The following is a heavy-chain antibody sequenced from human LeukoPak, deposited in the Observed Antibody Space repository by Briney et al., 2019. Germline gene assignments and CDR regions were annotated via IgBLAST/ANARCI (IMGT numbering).Heavy chain of an antibody. V-gene: IGHV1-24*01. CDR1: GYTLTELS. D-gene: IGHD3-3*01. CDR2: FGPEDGET. J-gene: IGHJ4*02. CDR3: ATDLADFWSALSY. Sequence: AASVKVSCKVSGYTLTELSMHWVRQAPGKGLEWMGGFGPEDGETIYAQKFQGRVTMTEDTSTDTAYMELSSLRSEDTAVYYCATDLADFWSALSYWGQGTLVTVSS.